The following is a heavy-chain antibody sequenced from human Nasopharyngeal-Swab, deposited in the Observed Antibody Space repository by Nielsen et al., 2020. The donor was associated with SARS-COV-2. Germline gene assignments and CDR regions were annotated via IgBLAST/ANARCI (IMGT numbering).Heavy chain of an antibody. J-gene: IGHJ4*02. CDR3: ARGGPNSWNYEPDH. D-gene: IGHD3-3*01. Sequence: SVNVSCKASRYTFTSYGVSWVRQAPAQGFEGMGWICAYNADTHSAQQFQDRASLTKDTSTSTVYMELRSLRSDDTAVYYCARGGPNSWNYEPDHWGQGTLVTV. CDR1: RYTFTSYG. CDR2: ICAYNADT. V-gene: IGHV1-18*01.